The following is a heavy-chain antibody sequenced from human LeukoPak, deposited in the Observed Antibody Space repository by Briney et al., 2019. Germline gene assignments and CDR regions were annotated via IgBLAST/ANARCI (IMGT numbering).Heavy chain of an antibody. CDR1: GYTLNELS. V-gene: IGHV1-24*01. CDR3: ATDPPGIAVASY. Sequence: ASVKVSCKVSGYTLNELSIHWVRQAPRKGLEWMGRFDPEDGETIYAQKFQGRLTVTADTSTDTAYMELSSLRSEDTAVYYCATDPPGIAVASYWGQGTLVTVSS. CDR2: FDPEDGET. J-gene: IGHJ4*02. D-gene: IGHD6-19*01.